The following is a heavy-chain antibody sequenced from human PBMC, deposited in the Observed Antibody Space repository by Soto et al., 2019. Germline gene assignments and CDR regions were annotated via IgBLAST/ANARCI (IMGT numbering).Heavy chain of an antibody. CDR3: ARGNSYHRD. J-gene: IGHJ4*02. D-gene: IGHD3-16*02. V-gene: IGHV3-11*01. CDR1: GFTFSDYY. Sequence: QVQLVESGGGLVKAGGSLRLSCAASGFTFSDYYMSWIRQTPGRGLECISYISTGGVTIYYADSVKGRFTISRDNAKNSLYLQMSSLRADDTAVYYCARGNSYHRDWGQGTLVTVSS. CDR2: ISTGGVTI.